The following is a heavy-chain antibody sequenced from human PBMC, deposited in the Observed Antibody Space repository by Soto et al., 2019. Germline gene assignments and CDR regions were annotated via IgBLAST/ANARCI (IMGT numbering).Heavy chain of an antibody. Sequence: GGSLRLSCAASGFTFSSYWMHWVRQVPGKGLLRVSRIDEYGSTINYADSVKGRFTISRDNARNTLYLEMNSLRAEDTALYYCTRDIGGKGAYWGPGTLVTVSS. CDR2: IDEYGSTI. V-gene: IGHV3-74*01. CDR3: TRDIGGKGAY. CDR1: GFTFSSYW. J-gene: IGHJ4*02. D-gene: IGHD3-10*01.